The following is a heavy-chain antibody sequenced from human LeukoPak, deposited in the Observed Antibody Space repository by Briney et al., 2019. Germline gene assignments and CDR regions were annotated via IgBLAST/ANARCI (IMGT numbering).Heavy chain of an antibody. CDR1: GFVFKTYT. D-gene: IGHD3-16*01. CDR3: AREGNDYYYDQ. Sequence: GGSLRLSCAASGFVFKTYTMTWVRQAPGKGLEWVSSITGDCKYITYADSVKGRFTISRDNAKNSLYLQVASLRGDDTATYYCAREGNDYYYDQWGQGTLVTVSP. J-gene: IGHJ4*02. V-gene: IGHV3-21*01. CDR2: ITGDCKYI.